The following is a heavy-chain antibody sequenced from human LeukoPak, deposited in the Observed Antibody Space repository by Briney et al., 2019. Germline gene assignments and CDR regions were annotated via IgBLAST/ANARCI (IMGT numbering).Heavy chain of an antibody. D-gene: IGHD3-3*01. V-gene: IGHV4-34*01. J-gene: IGHJ3*02. CDR1: GGAITSYY. CDR3: ARGYYDFWSGSLDAFDI. Sequence: SETLSLTCTVSGGAITSYYWSWIRQPPGKGLEWIGEINHSGSTNYNPSLKSRVTISVDTSKNQFSLKLSSVTAADTAVYYCARGYYDFWSGSLDAFDIWGQGTMVTVSS. CDR2: INHSGST.